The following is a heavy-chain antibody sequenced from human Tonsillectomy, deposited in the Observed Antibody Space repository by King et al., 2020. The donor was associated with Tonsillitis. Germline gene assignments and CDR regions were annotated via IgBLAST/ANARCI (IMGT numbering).Heavy chain of an antibody. CDR3: ARDSIELVAMDV. D-gene: IGHD5-12*01. V-gene: IGHV1-69*01. J-gene: IGHJ6*02. CDR1: GGTFSSHG. CDR2: IIPFLATT. Sequence: VQLVQSGAEVKKPGSSVKVSCKASGGTFSSHGVSWVRQAPGQGLEWMGGIIPFLATTHYAQKFQGRLTITADDSTSTAYMELSSLRLGDTAVYYCARDSIELVAMDVWGQGTTVTVSS.